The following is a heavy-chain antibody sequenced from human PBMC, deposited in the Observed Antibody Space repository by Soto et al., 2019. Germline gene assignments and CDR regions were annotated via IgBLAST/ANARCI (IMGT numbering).Heavy chain of an antibody. D-gene: IGHD6-19*01. CDR2: IYYSGST. Sequence: QLQLQESGPGLVKPSETLSLTCTVSGGSISSSSYYWGWIRQPPGKGLEWIGRIYYSGSTYYNPSLKSRVTISVDTSKNQFPLKLSSVTAADTAVYYCARRQQWLVNRYFDLWGRGTLVTVSS. CDR3: ARRQQWLVNRYFDL. CDR1: GGSISSSSYY. V-gene: IGHV4-39*01. J-gene: IGHJ2*01.